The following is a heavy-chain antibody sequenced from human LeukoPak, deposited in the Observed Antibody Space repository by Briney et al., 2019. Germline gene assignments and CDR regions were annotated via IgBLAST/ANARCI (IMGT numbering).Heavy chain of an antibody. CDR1: GYSISSGYY. D-gene: IGHD4-23*01. CDR3: ARDGYGGNSGFADY. CDR2: IYHSGST. Sequence: PSETLSLTCTVSGYSISSGYYWGWIRQPPGKGLEWIGSIYHSGSTYYNPSLKSRVTISVDTSKNQFSLKLSSVTAADAAVYYCARDGYGGNSGFADYWGQGTLVTVSS. V-gene: IGHV4-38-2*02. J-gene: IGHJ4*02.